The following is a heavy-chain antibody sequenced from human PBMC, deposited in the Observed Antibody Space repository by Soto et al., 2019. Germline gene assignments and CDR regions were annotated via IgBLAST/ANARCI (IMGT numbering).Heavy chain of an antibody. CDR3: AKGSPTWNYILDS. CDR2: ISSDGSTK. J-gene: IGHJ5*01. CDR1: GFTFSDYG. Sequence: QLQLVESGGGVVQPGRSLRLSCAVSGFTFSDYGMNWVRQGPGKGLEWEAVISSDGSTKYYVDSVKGRFTISRDNSNSTLFLQMNGLRAEDTAVYYCAKGSPTWNYILDSWGQGTQVTVSS. D-gene: IGHD1-7*01. V-gene: IGHV3-30*18.